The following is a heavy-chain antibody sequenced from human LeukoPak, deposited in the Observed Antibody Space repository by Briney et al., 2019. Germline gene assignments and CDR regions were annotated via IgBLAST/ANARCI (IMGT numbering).Heavy chain of an antibody. CDR1: GFTFSSYA. CDR3: WYSHGY. J-gene: IGHJ4*02. CDR2: IGGDGST. D-gene: IGHD6-13*01. V-gene: IGHV3-23*01. Sequence: GKSLRLSCAASGFTFSSYAISWVRQAPGKGLEWVSTIGGDGSTYYADSVKGRFTISRDTSQNTLYLQINTLRAEDTAQYYCWYSHGYWGQGTLVTVSS.